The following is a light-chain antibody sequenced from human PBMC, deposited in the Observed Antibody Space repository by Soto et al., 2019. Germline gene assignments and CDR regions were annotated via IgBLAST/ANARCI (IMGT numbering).Light chain of an antibody. CDR2: DVS. Sequence: QSALTQPASVSGSPGQSITISCTGTSSDVGGYSYVSWYQQHPGKAPKLMIYDVSDRPSGVSSRFSGSKSGNTASLTISGLQAEDVADYYCGSYTTSATVVFGGGTKVTVL. V-gene: IGLV2-14*03. J-gene: IGLJ2*01. CDR3: GSYTTSATVV. CDR1: SSDVGGYSY.